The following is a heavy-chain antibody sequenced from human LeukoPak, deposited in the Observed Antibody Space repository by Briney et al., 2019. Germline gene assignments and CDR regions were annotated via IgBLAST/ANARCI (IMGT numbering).Heavy chain of an antibody. Sequence: SGGSLRLSCAVSGPAFFTHNFHWVRQAPGKGLECVAFISRRGVIHYADSVKGRFTISRDNANNSLFLQMNSLRVEDTALYYCARDIESDTRDYWGQGTLVNVSS. CDR1: GPAFFTHN. V-gene: IGHV3-69-1*02. J-gene: IGHJ4*02. CDR2: ISRRGVI. CDR3: ARDIESDTRDY.